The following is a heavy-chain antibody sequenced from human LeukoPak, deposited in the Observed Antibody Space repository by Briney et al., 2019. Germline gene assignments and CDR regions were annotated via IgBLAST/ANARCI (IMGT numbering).Heavy chain of an antibody. Sequence: PSETLSLTCTVSGGSISSASYYWSWIRQPAGKGLEWVSFIYSGGNTHYSDSVKGRFTISRDNSKNTLYLQMNSLRAEDTAIYYCARRAGEYSHPYDYWGQGTLVTVSS. D-gene: IGHD2-15*01. CDR1: GGSISSASYY. CDR3: ARRAGEYSHPYDY. V-gene: IGHV3-53*01. CDR2: IYSGGNT. J-gene: IGHJ4*02.